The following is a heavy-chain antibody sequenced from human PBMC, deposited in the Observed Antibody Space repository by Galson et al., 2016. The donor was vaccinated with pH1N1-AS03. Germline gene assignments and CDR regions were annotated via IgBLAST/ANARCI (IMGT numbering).Heavy chain of an antibody. CDR1: GYSFTNHW. Sequence: QSGAEVKKPGESLQISCKGSGYSFTNHWIAWVRQMPGKGLEWMGFIYPVDSDTRYSPSFQGQVTISADKSVTTAYLQLSSLKASDTAIYYCARHREYQVLSSAMDVWGQGTTVTVSS. V-gene: IGHV5-51*01. CDR2: IYPVDSDT. D-gene: IGHD2-2*01. J-gene: IGHJ6*02. CDR3: ARHREYQVLSSAMDV.